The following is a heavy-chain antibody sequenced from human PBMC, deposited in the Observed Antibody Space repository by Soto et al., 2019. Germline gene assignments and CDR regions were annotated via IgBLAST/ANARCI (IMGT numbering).Heavy chain of an antibody. V-gene: IGHV1-69*06. Sequence: LKGACKGSVRDCRKHSITGVRQTPRPGFEWVGGIIPMSATTNYAQKFQGRVTITADKVTSTTYMELSSLRSEDTAVYYCATDLDIVVVPAAEFYYYSGMDVWGQVTTVTVSS. J-gene: IGHJ6*02. CDR3: ATDLDIVVVPAAEFYYYSGMDV. CDR2: IIPMSATT. CDR1: VRDCRKHS. D-gene: IGHD2-2*01.